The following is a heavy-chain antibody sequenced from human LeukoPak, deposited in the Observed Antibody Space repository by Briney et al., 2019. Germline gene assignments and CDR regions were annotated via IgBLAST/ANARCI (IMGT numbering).Heavy chain of an antibody. CDR3: ARGQGGLRYFDWLFTPFDY. V-gene: IGHV1-46*01. CDR1: GYTLTDYY. J-gene: IGHJ4*02. D-gene: IGHD3-9*01. CDR2: INPSGGST. Sequence: EASVKVSCKASGYTLTDYYMHWVRQAPGQGLEWMGTINPSGGSTTYAQNFQGRLTMTRDTSTSTAYMELRSLRSDDTAVYYCARGQGGLRYFDWLFTPFDYWGQGTLVTVSS.